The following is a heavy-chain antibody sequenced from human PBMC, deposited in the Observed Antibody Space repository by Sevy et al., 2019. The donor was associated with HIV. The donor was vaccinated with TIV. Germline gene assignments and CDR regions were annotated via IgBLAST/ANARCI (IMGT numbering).Heavy chain of an antibody. CDR2: FKSKAHGGTA. CDR3: TRWSGSQSISDY. V-gene: IGHV3-49*04. CDR1: GFTFGDYC. J-gene: IGHJ4*02. D-gene: IGHD1-26*01. Sequence: GGSLRLSCATSGFTFGDYCMSWVRQAPGKGLEWISFFKSKAHGGTAENAASVKDRFTISRDDSKGIVYLQMNNLKTEETAVYFCTRWSGSQSISDYWGQGTLVTVSS.